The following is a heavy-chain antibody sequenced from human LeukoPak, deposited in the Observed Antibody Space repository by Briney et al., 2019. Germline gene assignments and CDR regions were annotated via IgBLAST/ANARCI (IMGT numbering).Heavy chain of an antibody. Sequence: VASVKVSCKASGFTFTSSAVQWVRQAQGPGLEWIGWIVVGSGNTNYAQKFQERVTITRDMSTSTAYMELSRVRSEDTAVYYCAADRDFWALDYWGQGALVTVSS. J-gene: IGHJ4*02. CDR2: IVVGSGNT. CDR1: GFTFTSSA. D-gene: IGHD3-16*01. CDR3: AADRDFWALDY. V-gene: IGHV1-58*01.